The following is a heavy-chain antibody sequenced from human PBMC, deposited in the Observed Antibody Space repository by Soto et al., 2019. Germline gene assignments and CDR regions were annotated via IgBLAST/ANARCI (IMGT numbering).Heavy chain of an antibody. Sequence: XSLRISCKGSGYTFGTSWIAWVPQMPGKGLEWMGIIFPSDSDTRYSPSFQGQVSISADKSISTAYLQSSSLKASDTAMYYCSRLGAGLDYWGQGTQVTVSS. CDR2: IFPSDSDT. D-gene: IGHD3-10*01. J-gene: IGHJ4*02. V-gene: IGHV5-51*01. CDR3: SRLGAGLDY. CDR1: GYTFGTSW.